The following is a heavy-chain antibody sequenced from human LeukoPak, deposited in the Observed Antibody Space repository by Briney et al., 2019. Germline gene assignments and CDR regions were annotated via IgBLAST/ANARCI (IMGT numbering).Heavy chain of an antibody. CDR1: GFTFSSYW. Sequence: GGSLRLSCAASGFTFSSYWMNWARQAPGKGLEWVASIDHNGNVNYYVDSVKGRFTISRDNAKNSLYLQMSNLRAEDTAVYFCARGGGLDVWGQGTTVTVS. CDR2: IDHNGNVN. CDR3: ARGGGLDV. V-gene: IGHV3-7*03. J-gene: IGHJ6*02. D-gene: IGHD3-16*01.